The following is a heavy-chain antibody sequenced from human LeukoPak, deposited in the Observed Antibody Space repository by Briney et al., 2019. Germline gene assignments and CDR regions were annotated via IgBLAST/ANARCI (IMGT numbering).Heavy chain of an antibody. CDR3: ARRAWQQLVSRVWYFDL. V-gene: IGHV4-39*07. J-gene: IGHJ2*01. D-gene: IGHD6-13*01. CDR2: IYYSGST. CDR1: GGSISSSSYY. Sequence: KSSETLSLTCTVSGGSISSSSYYWGWIRQPPGKGLEWVGSIYYSGSTYYNPSLKSRVTISVDTSKNQFSLKLSSVTAADTAVYYCARRAWQQLVSRVWYFDLWGRGTLVTVSS.